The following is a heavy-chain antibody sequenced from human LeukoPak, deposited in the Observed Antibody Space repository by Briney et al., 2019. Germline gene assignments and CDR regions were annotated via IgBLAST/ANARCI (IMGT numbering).Heavy chain of an antibody. CDR2: IKSKTDGGTT. CDR3: TTDPDIVVVPAPKGAFDI. Sequence: PGGSLRLSCAASGFTFSNAWMSWVRQAPGKGLEGVGRIKSKTDGGTTDYAAPVKGRFTISRDDSKNTLYLQMNSLKTEDTAVYYCTTDPDIVVVPAPKGAFDIWGQGTMVTVSS. V-gene: IGHV3-15*01. D-gene: IGHD2-2*01. J-gene: IGHJ3*02. CDR1: GFTFSNAW.